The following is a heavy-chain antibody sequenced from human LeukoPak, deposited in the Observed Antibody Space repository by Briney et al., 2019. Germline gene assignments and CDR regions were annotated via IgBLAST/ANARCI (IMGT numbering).Heavy chain of an antibody. V-gene: IGHV3-43*02. CDR1: GFTFDDYA. Sequence: GGSLRLSCAASGFTFDDYAMHWVRQAPGKGLEWVSLISGDGGSTYYADSVKGRFTISRDNSKNSLYLQMNSLRTEDTALYYCAKVRTSHEYYYGMDVWGQGTTVTVS. CDR2: ISGDGGST. D-gene: IGHD4-17*01. J-gene: IGHJ6*02. CDR3: AKVRTSHEYYYGMDV.